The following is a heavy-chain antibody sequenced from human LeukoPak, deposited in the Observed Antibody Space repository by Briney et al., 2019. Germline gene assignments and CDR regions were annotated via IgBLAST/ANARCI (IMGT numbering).Heavy chain of an antibody. D-gene: IGHD3-10*01. CDR3: ARAITMVRGVPRFVY. CDR1: GGSFSGYY. CDR2: INHSGST. V-gene: IGHV4-34*01. Sequence: SETLSLTCAVHGGSFSGYYWTWIRQPPGKGLEWIGEINHSGSTNYNPSLNSRVTISVDTSNNQFSLKLSCVAAADAAVYYCARAITMVRGVPRFVYWGQGTLVTVSS. J-gene: IGHJ4*02.